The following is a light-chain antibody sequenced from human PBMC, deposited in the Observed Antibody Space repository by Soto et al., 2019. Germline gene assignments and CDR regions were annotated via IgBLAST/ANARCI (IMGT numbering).Light chain of an antibody. CDR2: WSS. V-gene: IGKV4-1*01. Sequence: DIVMTQSPDSLAVSLGERATINCKSSQSVLYTSNNKNHLAWYQQKPGQPPKLLIYWSSTRESGVPDRFSGSGSVTDFTLTISGLQAEDVAVYYCQQYYSTPLTFGGGTKVEIK. CDR3: QQYYSTPLT. J-gene: IGKJ4*01. CDR1: QSVLYTSNNKNH.